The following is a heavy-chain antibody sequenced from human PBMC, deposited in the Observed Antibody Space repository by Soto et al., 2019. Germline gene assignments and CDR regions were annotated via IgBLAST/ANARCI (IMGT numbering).Heavy chain of an antibody. Sequence: EVQLLESGGGWVQPGGSLRLSCAASGFTFSSYAMNWVRQAPGKGLEWVSTISYTGGNTYYADSVKGRFTISRDNSKNTLYLQMNSLRAEDTAVYYCAKESRGSGSYQGGDFHYWGQGTLVTVSS. J-gene: IGHJ4*02. D-gene: IGHD1-26*01. CDR3: AKESRGSGSYQGGDFHY. V-gene: IGHV3-23*01. CDR1: GFTFSSYA. CDR2: ISYTGGNT.